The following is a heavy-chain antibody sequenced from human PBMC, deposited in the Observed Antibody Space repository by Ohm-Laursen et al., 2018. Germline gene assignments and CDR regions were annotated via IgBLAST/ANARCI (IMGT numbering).Heavy chain of an antibody. CDR2: IYSGGDM. D-gene: IGHD3-16*01. CDR3: ARDVPGIVASRGGG. Sequence: SLRLSCAVSGFTISNNYMNWVRQAPGKGLEWVSLIYSGGDMFYADSVKGRFTISRDKSKNTLYLQMNSLRVEETAMYFCARDVPGIVASRGGGWGQGTLVTVSS. V-gene: IGHV3-53*01. CDR1: GFTISNNY. J-gene: IGHJ4*02.